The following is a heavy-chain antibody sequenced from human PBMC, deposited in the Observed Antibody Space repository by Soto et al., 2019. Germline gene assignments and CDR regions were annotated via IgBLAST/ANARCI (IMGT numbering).Heavy chain of an antibody. CDR3: AREAQVLDY. Sequence: GGSLRLSCAASGFTLSNYAVNWVRQAPGKGLEWVSYISSDSRYIYYGDSVKGRFTISRDNARNSLYLQMNSLRAEDTAVYYCAREAQVLDYWGQGTLVTVSS. CDR2: ISSDSRYI. CDR1: GFTLSNYA. V-gene: IGHV3-21*01. J-gene: IGHJ4*02.